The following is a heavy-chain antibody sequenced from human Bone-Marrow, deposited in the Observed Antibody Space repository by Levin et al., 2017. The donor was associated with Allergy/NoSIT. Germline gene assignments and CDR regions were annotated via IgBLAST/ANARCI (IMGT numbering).Heavy chain of an antibody. D-gene: IGHD3-10*01. V-gene: IGHV3-53*01. J-gene: IGHJ4*02. Sequence: PGGSLRLSCAASGFTVSSNYMSWVRQAPGKGPEWVSVIYSGGSTYYAGSVKGRFTISRDNSKNTLYLQMNSLRAEDTAVYYCARGWFGELLSHWGQGTLVTVSS. CDR1: GFTVSSNY. CDR2: IYSGGST. CDR3: ARGWFGELLSH.